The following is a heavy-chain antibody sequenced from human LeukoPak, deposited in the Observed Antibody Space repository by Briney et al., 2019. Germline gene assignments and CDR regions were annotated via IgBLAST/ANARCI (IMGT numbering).Heavy chain of an antibody. CDR3: AKRYGGWSIVVVPAAYYMDV. Sequence: GGSLRLSCAASGFTFSSYAMSWVRQAPGKGLEWVSAISGSGGSTYYADSVKGRFTISRDNSKNTLYLQMNRLRAEDTAVYYCAKRYGGWSIVVVPAAYYMDVWGKGATVTVSS. J-gene: IGHJ6*03. CDR2: ISGSGGST. V-gene: IGHV3-23*01. CDR1: GFTFSSYA. D-gene: IGHD2-2*01.